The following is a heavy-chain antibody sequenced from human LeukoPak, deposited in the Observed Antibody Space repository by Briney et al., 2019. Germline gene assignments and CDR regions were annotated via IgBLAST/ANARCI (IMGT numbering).Heavy chain of an antibody. CDR1: GGSISSGSYY. V-gene: IGHV4-61*02. CDR3: ARDPGGGWYYFDY. J-gene: IGHJ4*02. CDR2: IYTSGST. D-gene: IGHD6-19*01. Sequence: PSETLSLTCTVSGGSISSGSYYWSWIRQPAGKGLEWIGRIYTSGSTNYNPSLKSQVTISVDTSKNQFSLKLSSVTAADTAVYYCARDPGGGWYYFDYWGQGTLVTVSS.